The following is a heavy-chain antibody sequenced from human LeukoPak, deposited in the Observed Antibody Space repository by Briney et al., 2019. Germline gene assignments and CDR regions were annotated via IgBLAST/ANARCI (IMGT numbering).Heavy chain of an antibody. CDR3: ASAASYYDFWSGDSYYFDY. V-gene: IGHV1-8*03. CDR2: MNPNSGNT. CDR1: GYTFTSYD. D-gene: IGHD3-3*01. J-gene: IGHJ4*02. Sequence: ASVKVSCKASGYTFTSYDINWVRQATGQGLEWMGWMNPNSGNTGYAQKFQGRVTITRNTSISTAYMELSSLRSEDTAVYYCASAASYYDFWSGDSYYFDYWGQGALVTVSS.